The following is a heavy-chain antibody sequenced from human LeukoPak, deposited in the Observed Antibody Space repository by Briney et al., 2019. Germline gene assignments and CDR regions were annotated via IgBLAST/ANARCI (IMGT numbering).Heavy chain of an antibody. CDR1: GFTFSDYY. Sequence: GSLRLSCAASGFTFSDYYMSWIRQPAGKGLEWVGRIYTSGSTNYNPSLKSRVTMSVDTSKNQFSLKLSSVAAADTAVYYCAREEEWELRYYDYWGQGTLVTVSS. J-gene: IGHJ4*02. D-gene: IGHD1-26*01. CDR3: AREEEWELRYYDY. V-gene: IGHV4-4*07. CDR2: IYTSGST.